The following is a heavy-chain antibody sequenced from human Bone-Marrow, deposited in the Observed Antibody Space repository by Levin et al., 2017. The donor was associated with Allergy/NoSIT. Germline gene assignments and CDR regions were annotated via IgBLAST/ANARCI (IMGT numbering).Heavy chain of an antibody. CDR2: IYTDGAT. V-gene: IGHV3-53*01. CDR3: ARGRGGYADYPD. J-gene: IGHJ4*02. D-gene: IGHD4-17*01. CDR1: GFTISTNY. Sequence: GESLKISCAASGFTISTNYLSWVRQAPGKGLEWVSVIYTDGATRYADSVRGRFTISRDTSENTLYLQMTSLRAEDSAIYYCARGRGGYADYPDWGQGTLVTVSS.